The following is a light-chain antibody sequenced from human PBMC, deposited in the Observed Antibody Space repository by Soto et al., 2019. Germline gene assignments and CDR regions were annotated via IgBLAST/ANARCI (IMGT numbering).Light chain of an antibody. CDR2: GNH. Sequence: QWVLTQPRSVCGAPGQTVIISCSGSSSNIGAPYDVNWYPQLPGTVPKLLIYGNHNGPSGVPDRFSGSNSGTSASLAITGLQAEDQADYYCQSYESSLSGYVFGTGTKVPVL. V-gene: IGLV1-40*01. CDR3: QSYESSLSGYV. J-gene: IGLJ1*01. CDR1: SSNIGAPYD.